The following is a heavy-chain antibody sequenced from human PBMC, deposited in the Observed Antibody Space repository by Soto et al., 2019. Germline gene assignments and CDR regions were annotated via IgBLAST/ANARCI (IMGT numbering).Heavy chain of an antibody. CDR3: AREKSDILTGYPNWFDP. CDR1: GGSISSYY. Sequence: SETLSLTCTVSGGSISSYYWSWIRQPPGKGLEWIGYIYYSGSTNYNPSLKSRVTISVDTSKNQFSLKLSSVTAADTAVYYCAREKSDILTGYPNWFDPWGQGTLVTVSS. D-gene: IGHD3-9*01. J-gene: IGHJ5*02. CDR2: IYYSGST. V-gene: IGHV4-59*01.